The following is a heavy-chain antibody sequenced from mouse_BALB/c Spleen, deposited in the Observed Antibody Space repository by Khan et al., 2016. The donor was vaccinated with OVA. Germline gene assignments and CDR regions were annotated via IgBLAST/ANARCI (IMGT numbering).Heavy chain of an antibody. V-gene: IGHV1S81*02. J-gene: IGHJ3*01. CDR3: TRSGYGSFAY. CDR2: INPSNGGT. Sequence: QVRLQQSGAELVKPGASVKLSCKASGYTFTSYYMYWVKQRPGQGLEWIGEINPSNGGTNFNEKFKSKATLTVDKSSSTAYMQLSSLTSEDSAVYYCTRSGYGSFAYWGQGTPVTVSA. CDR1: GYTFTSYY. D-gene: IGHD2-2*01.